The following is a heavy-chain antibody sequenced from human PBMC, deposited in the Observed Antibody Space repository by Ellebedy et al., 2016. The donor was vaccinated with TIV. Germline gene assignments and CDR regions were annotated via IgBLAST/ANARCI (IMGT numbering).Heavy chain of an antibody. CDR3: ARTFSPHCSSGVCYMAYYFDY. CDR1: GGSFSGYY. CDR2: INYSGST. J-gene: IGHJ4*02. D-gene: IGHD2-8*01. Sequence: MPSETLSLTCAVYGGSFSGYYWSWIRQAPGKGLEWIGEINYSGSTNYNPSLKSRVTILVDTSNSQFSLRLTSATAADTAVYYCARTFSPHCSSGVCYMAYYFDYWGQGTLVTVSS. V-gene: IGHV4-34*01.